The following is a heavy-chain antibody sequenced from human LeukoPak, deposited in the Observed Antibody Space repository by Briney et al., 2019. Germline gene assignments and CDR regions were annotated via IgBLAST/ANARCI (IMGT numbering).Heavy chain of an antibody. CDR1: GFTFSSYA. Sequence: GGSLRLSCAASGFTFSSYAMSWVRQAPGKRLEWVSAISGSGGSTYYADSVKGRFTISRDNSKNTLYLQMNSLRAEDTAVYYCAIPPGGYYASYYYYMDVWGKGTTVTVSS. D-gene: IGHD3-10*01. CDR3: AIPPGGYYASYYYYMDV. J-gene: IGHJ6*03. CDR2: ISGSGGST. V-gene: IGHV3-23*01.